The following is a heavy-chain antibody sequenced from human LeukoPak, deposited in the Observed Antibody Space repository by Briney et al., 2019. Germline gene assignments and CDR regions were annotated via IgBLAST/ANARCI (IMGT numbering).Heavy chain of an antibody. CDR3: AKDASSSWYRVNYYYYGMDV. J-gene: IGHJ6*02. V-gene: IGHV3-30*18. Sequence: GRSLRLSCAASGFTFSSYGMHWVRQAPGKGLEWVAVISYDGSNKYYADSVKGRFTISRDNSKNTLYLQMNSLRAEDTAVYYCAKDASSSWYRVNYYYYGMDVWGQGTTVTVSS. D-gene: IGHD6-13*01. CDR1: GFTFSSYG. CDR2: ISYDGSNK.